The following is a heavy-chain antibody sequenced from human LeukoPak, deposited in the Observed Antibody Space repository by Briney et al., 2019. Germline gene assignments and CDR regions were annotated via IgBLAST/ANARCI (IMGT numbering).Heavy chain of an antibody. CDR1: GFTFSSYA. Sequence: SGGSLRLSCAASGFTFSSYAMHWVRQAPGKGLGWVAVISYDGSNKYYADSVKGRFTISRDNSKNTLYLQMNSLRAEDTAVYYCARDPCYLGSCYDYWGQGTLVTVSS. V-gene: IGHV3-30*04. CDR2: ISYDGSNK. J-gene: IGHJ4*02. D-gene: IGHD2-15*01. CDR3: ARDPCYLGSCYDY.